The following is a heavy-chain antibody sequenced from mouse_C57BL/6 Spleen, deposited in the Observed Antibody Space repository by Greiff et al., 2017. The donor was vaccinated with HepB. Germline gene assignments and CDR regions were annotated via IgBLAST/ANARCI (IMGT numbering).Heavy chain of an antibody. V-gene: IGHV5-4*01. CDR2: ISDGGSYT. CDR1: GFTFSSYA. CDR3: ARGGGTWFAY. Sequence: EVQVEESGGGLVKPGGSLKLSCAASGFTFSSYAMSWVRQTPEKRLEWVATISDGGSYTYYPDNVKGRFTISRDNAKNNLYLQMSHLTSEDTAMYYCARGGGTWFAYWGQGTLVTVSA. J-gene: IGHJ3*01.